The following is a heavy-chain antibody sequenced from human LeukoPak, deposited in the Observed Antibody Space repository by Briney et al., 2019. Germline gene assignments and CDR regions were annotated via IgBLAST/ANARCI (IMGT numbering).Heavy chain of an antibody. CDR1: GGSISSSNYY. D-gene: IGHD4-23*01. CDR3: ATARAQYGGNSWGGYYYYYMDV. Sequence: PSETLSLTCTVSGGSISSSNYYWTWIRQPAGKGLEWIGRIYTTGSTNYNPSLKSRVTMSVDTSKNQFSLRLTSVTAADTAVYYCATARAQYGGNSWGGYYYYYMDVWGQGTMVTVSS. CDR2: IYTTGST. J-gene: IGHJ6*03. V-gene: IGHV4-61*02.